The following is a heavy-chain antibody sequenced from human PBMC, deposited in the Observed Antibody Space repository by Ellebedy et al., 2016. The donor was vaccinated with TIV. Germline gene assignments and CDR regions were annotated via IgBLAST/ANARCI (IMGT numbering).Heavy chain of an antibody. CDR1: GFIFSDYY. V-gene: IGHV3-11*01. CDR3: ARDTRFIDQQHNWFDP. J-gene: IGHJ5*02. Sequence: GGSLRLSCAASGFIFSDYYMIWIRQAPGKGLECVSYISSSGSPIYYADSVRGRFTISRDNAKNSLYLQVNSLRAEDTAVYYCARDTRFIDQQHNWFDPWGQGTLVTVSS. CDR2: ISSSGSPI. D-gene: IGHD2-2*01.